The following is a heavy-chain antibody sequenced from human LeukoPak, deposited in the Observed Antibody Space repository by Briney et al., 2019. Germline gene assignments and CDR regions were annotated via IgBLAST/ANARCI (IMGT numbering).Heavy chain of an antibody. Sequence: APVKVSCKASGYTFTNYGFSWVRQAPGQGLEWMGWISAYNGYTDYAQKFQFRVTMTTDTSTSTAYMELRSLRSDDTAVYYCARDKAVTTEVTQHFQHWGQGTLVTVSS. J-gene: IGHJ1*01. V-gene: IGHV1-18*01. CDR2: ISAYNGYT. CDR3: ARDKAVTTEVTQHFQH. D-gene: IGHD4-23*01. CDR1: GYTFTNYG.